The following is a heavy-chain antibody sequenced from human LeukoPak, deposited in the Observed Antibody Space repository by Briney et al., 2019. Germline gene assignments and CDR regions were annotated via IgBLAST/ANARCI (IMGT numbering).Heavy chain of an antibody. J-gene: IGHJ4*02. CDR3: ARIEVGATPAYFDY. D-gene: IGHD1-26*01. V-gene: IGHV4-61*02. CDR2: IYTSGST. Sequence: ASETLSLTCTVSGGSISSRTYYWGWIRQPPGKGLEWIGRIYTSGSTNYNPSLKSRVTISVDTSKNQFSLKLSSVTAADTAVYYCARIEVGATPAYFDYWGQGTLVTVSS. CDR1: GGSISSRTYY.